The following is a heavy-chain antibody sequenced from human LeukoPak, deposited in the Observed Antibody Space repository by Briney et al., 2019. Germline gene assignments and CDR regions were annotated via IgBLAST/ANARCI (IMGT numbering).Heavy chain of an antibody. CDR3: VRARITMIVVVVTPFDY. CDR1: GYTFTSYG. CDR2: ISAYNGNT. Sequence: ASVKVSCKASGYTFTSYGISWVRQAPGQGLEWMGWISAYNGNTNYAQKLQGRVTMTTDTSTSTAYMELRSLRSDDTAVYYCVRARITMIVVVVTPFDYWGQGTLVTVSS. J-gene: IGHJ4*02. D-gene: IGHD3-22*01. V-gene: IGHV1-18*01.